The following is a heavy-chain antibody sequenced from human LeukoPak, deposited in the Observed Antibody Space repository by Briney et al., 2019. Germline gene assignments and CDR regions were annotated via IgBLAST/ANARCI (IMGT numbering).Heavy chain of an antibody. CDR1: GYTFTSYG. CDR2: ISAYNGNT. CDR3: AGDLPYGARTDAFDI. Sequence: ASVKVSCKASGYTFTSYGISWVRQAPGQGLEWMGWISAYNGNTNYAQKLQGRVTMTTDTSTSTAYMELRSLRSDDTAVYYCAGDLPYGARTDAFDIWGQGTMVTVSS. V-gene: IGHV1-18*01. D-gene: IGHD4-17*01. J-gene: IGHJ3*02.